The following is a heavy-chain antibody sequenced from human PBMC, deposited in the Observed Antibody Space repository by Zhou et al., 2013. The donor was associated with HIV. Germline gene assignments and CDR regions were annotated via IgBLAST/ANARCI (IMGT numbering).Heavy chain of an antibody. J-gene: IGHJ4*02. CDR1: GDTFNSFA. Sequence: QVQLVQSGAEVKKPGSSVTVSCKASGDTFNSFAISWVRQAPGQGLEWMGRIIPILDITTYAQKFQGRVTITAGKSTSTAYMELNNLRSEDTAVYYCAREVKDGIVPSAPYYFDYWGQGTLVTVSS. CDR2: IIPILDIT. D-gene: IGHD2-2*01. CDR3: AREVKDGIVPSAPYYFDY. V-gene: IGHV1-69*04.